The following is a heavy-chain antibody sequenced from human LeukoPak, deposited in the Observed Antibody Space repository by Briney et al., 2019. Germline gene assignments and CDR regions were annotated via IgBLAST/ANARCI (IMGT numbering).Heavy chain of an antibody. CDR2: ISGSGGST. D-gene: IGHD2-2*01. CDR1: GFTFNVYA. V-gene: IGHV3-23*01. CDR3: AKPLGYCSSTSCPGYYYYGMDV. Sequence: PGGSLRLSCAASGFTFNVYAMSWVRQAPGKGLEWVSAISGSGGSTYYADSVKGRFTISRDNSRNTLYLQMNSLRAEDTAVYYCAKPLGYCSSTSCPGYYYYGMDVWGQGTTVTVSS. J-gene: IGHJ6*02.